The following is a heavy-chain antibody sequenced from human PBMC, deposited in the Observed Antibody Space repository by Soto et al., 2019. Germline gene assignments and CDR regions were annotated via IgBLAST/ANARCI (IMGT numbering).Heavy chain of an antibody. CDR2: IYSAGSA. V-gene: IGHV3-66*01. J-gene: IGHJ4*02. CDR3: ARVPSSSYHYFDY. CDR1: GFTVSSYY. Sequence: GGSLRLSCAASGFTVSSYYMSWVRQAPGKGLEWVTVIYSAGSADFADSMKGRFTISRDNSKNTLYLQMSCLRAEDTAVYYCARVPSSSYHYFDYWGQGTLVTVSS. D-gene: IGHD6-13*01.